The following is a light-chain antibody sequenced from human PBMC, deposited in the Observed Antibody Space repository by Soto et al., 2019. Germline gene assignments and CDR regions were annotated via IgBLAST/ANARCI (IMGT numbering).Light chain of an antibody. V-gene: IGKV3-20*01. CDR2: GAS. CDR1: QSVSSSY. J-gene: IGKJ1*01. Sequence: EIVLTQSPGTLSLSPGERATVSCRAIQSVSSSYLAWYQQKPGQSPRLLIYGASSRATGIPDRFSGSGSGTDFTLTISRLEPEDFAVYYCQQYGSSPLWTFGQGTKVDI. CDR3: QQYGSSPLWT.